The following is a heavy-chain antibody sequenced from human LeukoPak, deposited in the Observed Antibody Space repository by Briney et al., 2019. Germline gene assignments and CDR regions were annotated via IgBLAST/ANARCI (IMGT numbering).Heavy chain of an antibody. CDR3: ARVKRGSGYYGTTYYFDY. V-gene: IGHV3-48*03. D-gene: IGHD3-3*01. CDR2: ISSSGSTI. CDR1: GFTFSSYE. J-gene: IGHJ4*02. Sequence: PGGSLRLSCAASGFTFSSYEMNWVRQAPGKGLEWVSYISSSGSTIYYADSVKGRFTISRDNAKNSLYLQMNSLRAEDTAVYYCARVKRGSGYYGTTYYFDYWGQGTLVTVSS.